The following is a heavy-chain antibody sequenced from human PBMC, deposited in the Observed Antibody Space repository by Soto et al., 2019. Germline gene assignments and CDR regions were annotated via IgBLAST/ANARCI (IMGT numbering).Heavy chain of an antibody. Sequence: QVQLQESGPGLVKPSGTLSLTCAVSGGSISSSNWWSWVRQPPGKGLEWIGEIYHSGSTNYNPSLKSRVTISVDKSKNQFSLKLGSVTAADTAVYYCARYCSSTSCYGGGYYYGMDVWGQGTTVTVSS. CDR2: IYHSGST. D-gene: IGHD2-2*01. CDR3: ARYCSSTSCYGGGYYYGMDV. V-gene: IGHV4-4*02. CDR1: GGSISSSNW. J-gene: IGHJ6*02.